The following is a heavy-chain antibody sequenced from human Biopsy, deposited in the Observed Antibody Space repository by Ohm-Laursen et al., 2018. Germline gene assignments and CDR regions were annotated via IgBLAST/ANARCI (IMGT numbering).Heavy chain of an antibody. D-gene: IGHD2-2*02. CDR3: AKGGYCTTSSCYMDLDY. CDR2: ISGSGGNT. CDR1: GFTFSSYA. V-gene: IGHV3-23*01. J-gene: IGHJ4*02. Sequence: SLRLSCIASGFTFSSYAMSWVRQSPGKGLEWVSTISGSGGNTYYADSVRGRFTVSRDGSKSTLYLQMSSLSAEDTAFYYCAKGGYCTTSSCYMDLDYWGQGTLVTVSS.